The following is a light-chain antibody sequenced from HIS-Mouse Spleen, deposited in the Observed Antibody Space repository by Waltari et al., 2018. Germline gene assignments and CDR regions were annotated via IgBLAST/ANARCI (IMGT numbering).Light chain of an antibody. CDR3: QQLNSYPPT. Sequence: DIQLTHSPSFLSASVGDIVTLTCRASQGISSYLAWYQQKPGKAPKLLIYAASTLQSGVPSRFSGSGSGTEFTLTISSLQPEDFATYYCQQLNSYPPTFGQGTKVEIK. V-gene: IGKV1-9*01. J-gene: IGKJ1*01. CDR1: QGISSY. CDR2: AAS.